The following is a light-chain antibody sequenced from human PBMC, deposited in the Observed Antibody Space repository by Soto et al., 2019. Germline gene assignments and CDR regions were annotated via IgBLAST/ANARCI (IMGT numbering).Light chain of an antibody. J-gene: IGLJ1*01. Sequence: QSVLAQPASVSGPPGQSITISCTGTSSDVGLYDYVSWYQQHPGKAPQLMIYAVSNRPSGVSNRFSASKSGNTASLFISGLQAEDEADYYCSSYTSDSSYVLGCGTKVT. CDR2: AVS. V-gene: IGLV2-14*01. CDR1: SSDVGLYDY. CDR3: SSYTSDSSYV.